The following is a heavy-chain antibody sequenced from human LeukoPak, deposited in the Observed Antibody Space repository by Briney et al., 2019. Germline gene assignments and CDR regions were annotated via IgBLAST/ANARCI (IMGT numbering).Heavy chain of an antibody. V-gene: IGHV1-2*04. CDR1: GYTFTGYY. CDR2: INPNSGGT. CDR3: AREYCSSTSCYAIWFDP. Sequence: ASVKVSCKASGYTFTGYYMHWVRQAPGQGLEWMGWINPNSGGTNYAQKFQGWVTMTRDTSISTAYMELSRLRSDDTGVYYCAREYCSSTSCYAIWFDPWGQGTLVTVSS. J-gene: IGHJ5*02. D-gene: IGHD2-2*01.